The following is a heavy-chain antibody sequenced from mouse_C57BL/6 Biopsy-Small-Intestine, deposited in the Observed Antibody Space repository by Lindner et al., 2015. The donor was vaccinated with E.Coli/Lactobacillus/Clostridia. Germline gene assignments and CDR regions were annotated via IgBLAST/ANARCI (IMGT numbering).Heavy chain of an antibody. D-gene: IGHD2-10*01. V-gene: IGHV1-82*01. CDR2: TYPGDGDT. CDR1: GYAFSSSW. CDR3: AAYSPFAY. Sequence: VQLQESGPELVKPGASVKISCKASGYAFSSSWMNWVKQRPGKGLEWIGRTYPGDGDTNYNGNFKGKATLTADKSSSTAYMQLSSLTSEDSAVYFCAAYSPFAYWGQGTLVTVSA. J-gene: IGHJ3*01.